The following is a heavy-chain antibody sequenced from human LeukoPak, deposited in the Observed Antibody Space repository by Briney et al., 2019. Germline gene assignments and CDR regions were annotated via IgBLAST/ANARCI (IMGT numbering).Heavy chain of an antibody. CDR3: ARDLARSGYYFDY. J-gene: IGHJ4*02. CDR2: ISYDGSNK. Sequence: PGGSLRLSCAASGFTFSSYAMHWVRQAPGKGLEWVAVISYDGSNKYYADSVKGRFTISRDNSKNTLYLQMNSLRAEDAAVYYCARDLARSGYYFDYWGQGTLVTVSS. V-gene: IGHV3-30-3*01. CDR1: GFTFSSYA. D-gene: IGHD3-3*01.